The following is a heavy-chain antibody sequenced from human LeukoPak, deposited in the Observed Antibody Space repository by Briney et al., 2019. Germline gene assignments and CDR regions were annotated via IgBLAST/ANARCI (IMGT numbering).Heavy chain of an antibody. CDR2: INPNSGGT. CDR3: ARATRGYSAYFAY. J-gene: IGHJ4*02. Sequence: ASVKVSCKASGYTFTGYYMHWVRQAPGQGLEWMGWINPNSGGTNYAQKFEGRVTMTRDTSISTAYMELSRLRSDDTAVYYCARATRGYSAYFAYWGQGTLVTVSS. D-gene: IGHD3-22*01. CDR1: GYTFTGYY. V-gene: IGHV1-2*02.